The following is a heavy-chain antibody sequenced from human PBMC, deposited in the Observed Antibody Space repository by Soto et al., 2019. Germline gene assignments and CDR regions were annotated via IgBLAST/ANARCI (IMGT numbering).Heavy chain of an antibody. V-gene: IGHV3-23*01. CDR2: ITDSGGNT. D-gene: IGHD3-10*01. CDR1: GFTFTNYA. J-gene: IGHJ4*02. CDR3: AKRYSGSGTYYDY. Sequence: EVQLLESGGDLVQPGGALRLSCAASGFTFTNYAMSWVRQAPGKGLEWVSAITDSGGNTYYADSVKGRFTISRDNSENTLYLQMNSLRAEDTAVYFCAKRYSGSGTYYDYWGQGTLVTVSS.